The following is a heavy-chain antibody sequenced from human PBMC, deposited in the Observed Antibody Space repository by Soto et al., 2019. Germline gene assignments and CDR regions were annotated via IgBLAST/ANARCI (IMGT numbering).Heavy chain of an antibody. J-gene: IGHJ4*02. CDR2: ISYDGSNK. V-gene: IGHV3-30*03. CDR1: GFTFSSYG. Sequence: QVQLVESGGGVVQPGRSLRLSCAASGFTFSSYGMHWVRQAPGKGLEWVAVISYDGSNKYYADSVKGRFTISRDNSKNTLYLQMNSLRAEDTAVYYCATIEMATIPGAGVAFDYWGQGTLVTVSS. CDR3: ATIEMATIPGAGVAFDY. D-gene: IGHD5-12*01.